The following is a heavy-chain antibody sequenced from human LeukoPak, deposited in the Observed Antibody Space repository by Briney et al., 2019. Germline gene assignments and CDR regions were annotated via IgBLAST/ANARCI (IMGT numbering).Heavy chain of an antibody. CDR1: GGSFSGYY. J-gene: IGHJ4*02. V-gene: IGHV4-34*01. CDR2: INHSGST. CDR3: AGPNDFWSGYDRYYFDY. Sequence: SETLSLTCAVYGGSFSGYYWSWIRQPPGKGLEWIGEINHSGSTNYNPSLKSRVTISVDTSKNQFSLKLSSVTAADTAVYYCAGPNDFWSGYDRYYFDYWGQGTLVTVSS. D-gene: IGHD3-3*01.